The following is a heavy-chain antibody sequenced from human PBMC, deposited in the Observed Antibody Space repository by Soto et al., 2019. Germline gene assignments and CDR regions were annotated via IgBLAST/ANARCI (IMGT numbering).Heavy chain of an antibody. CDR3: ARQLSHICDS. D-gene: IGHD3-3*02. CDR1: GYKFGSAW. V-gene: IGHV5-51*01. J-gene: IGHJ4*02. Sequence: ETLKISCKGVGYKFGSAWIGWVRQMPGKGLEWMGIIKPGTSDIRYSPSCRGHVTISADEAVSTAYLQWSSLKASDTAMYYCARQLSHICDSWGQGTLVTVSS. CDR2: IKPGTSDI.